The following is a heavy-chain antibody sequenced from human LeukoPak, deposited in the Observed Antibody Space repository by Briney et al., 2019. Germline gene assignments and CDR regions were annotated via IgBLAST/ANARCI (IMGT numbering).Heavy chain of an antibody. D-gene: IGHD6-19*01. CDR1: GFTFDDYA. CDR3: AKAPSYDNSGWYRYFDY. J-gene: IGHJ4*02. V-gene: IGHV3-9*01. Sequence: PGGSLRLSCAASGFTFDDYAMHWVRQAPGKGLEWVSGISWNSGSVGYADSVKGRFTISRDNAKNSLYLQMNSLRAEDTALYYCAKAPSYDNSGWYRYFDYWGQGALVTVSS. CDR2: ISWNSGSV.